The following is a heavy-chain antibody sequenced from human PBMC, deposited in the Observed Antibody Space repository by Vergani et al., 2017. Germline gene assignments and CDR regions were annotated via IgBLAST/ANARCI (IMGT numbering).Heavy chain of an antibody. Sequence: QVQLVESGGGVVQPGRSLRLSCAASGFTFSSYAMHWVRQAPGKGLEWVAVISYDGRNKYYADSVKGRFTISRDNSKNTLYLQMNSLRAEDTAVYYCTRGMIAAAGEKYWYFDLWDRGTLVTVSS. CDR2: ISYDGRNK. V-gene: IGHV3-30-3*01. CDR1: GFTFSSYA. CDR3: TRGMIAAAGEKYWYFDL. D-gene: IGHD6-13*01. J-gene: IGHJ2*01.